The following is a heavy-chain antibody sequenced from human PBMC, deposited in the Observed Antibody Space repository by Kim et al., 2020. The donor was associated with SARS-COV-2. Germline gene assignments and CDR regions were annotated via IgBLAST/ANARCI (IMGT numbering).Heavy chain of an antibody. CDR2: IYYSGST. V-gene: IGHV4-39*07. CDR1: GGSISSSSYY. CDR3: ARDRAYSSSWYGWFDP. Sequence: SETLSHTCTVSGGSISSSSYYWGWIRQPPGKGLEWIGSIYYSGSTYYNPSLKSRVTISVDTSKNQFSLKLSSVTAADTAVYYCARDRAYSSSWYGWFDP. D-gene: IGHD6-13*01. J-gene: IGHJ5*02.